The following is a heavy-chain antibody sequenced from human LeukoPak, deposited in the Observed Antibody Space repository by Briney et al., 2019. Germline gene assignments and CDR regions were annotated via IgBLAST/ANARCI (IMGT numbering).Heavy chain of an antibody. CDR3: AGGVDSEYFQH. J-gene: IGHJ1*01. Sequence: GGSLRLSCAASGFTFSSYAMSWVRQAPGKGLEWVSYISSSSLTIYYADSVKGRFTISRDNPKNSLYLQMNSLRAEDTAVYYCAGGVDSEYFQHWGQGTLVTVSS. V-gene: IGHV3-48*04. CDR1: GFTFSSYA. CDR2: ISSSSLTI. D-gene: IGHD2-15*01.